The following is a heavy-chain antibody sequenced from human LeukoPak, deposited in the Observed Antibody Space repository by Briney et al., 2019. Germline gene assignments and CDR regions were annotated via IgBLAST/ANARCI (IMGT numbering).Heavy chain of an antibody. D-gene: IGHD3-10*01. CDR3: ARDGWFGWGQVYFDY. V-gene: IGHV3-48*04. J-gene: IGHJ4*02. Sequence: PGGSLRLSCAASGFTFSSYSMNWVRQAPGKGLEWVSYISSSSSTIYYADSVKGRFTISRDNAKNSLYLQMNSLRAEDTAVYYCARDGWFGWGQVYFDYWGQGTLVTVSS. CDR1: GFTFSSYS. CDR2: ISSSSSTI.